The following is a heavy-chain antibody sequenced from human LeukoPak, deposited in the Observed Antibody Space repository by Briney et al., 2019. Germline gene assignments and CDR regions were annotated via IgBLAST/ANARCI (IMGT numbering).Heavy chain of an antibody. CDR2: IAQDGRQK. J-gene: IGHJ4*02. Sequence: GGSLRLSCAASGIPFSTYWMTWVRQAPGKGLEWVANIAQDGRQKYYVDSVKGRFTISRDNAKNSLYLQMNSLRAEDTAVYYCVRLPRSDPDYWGQGTLVTVSS. CDR1: GIPFSTYW. CDR3: VRLPRSDPDY. V-gene: IGHV3-7*01.